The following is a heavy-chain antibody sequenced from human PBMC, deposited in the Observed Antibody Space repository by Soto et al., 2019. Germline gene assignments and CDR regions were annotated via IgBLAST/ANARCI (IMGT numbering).Heavy chain of an antibody. CDR2: IWYDGSNK. Sequence: GGSLRLSCAASGFTFSSYGMHWVRQAPGKGLEWVAVIWYDGSNKYYADSVKGRFTISRDNSKNTLYLQMNSLRAEDTAGYYCARGVGITIFGVVPTLDYWGQGTLVTVSS. CDR1: GFTFSSYG. D-gene: IGHD3-3*01. J-gene: IGHJ4*02. V-gene: IGHV3-33*01. CDR3: ARGVGITIFGVVPTLDY.